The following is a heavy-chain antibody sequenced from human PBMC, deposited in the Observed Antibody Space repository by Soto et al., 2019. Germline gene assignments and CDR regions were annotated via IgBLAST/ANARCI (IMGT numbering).Heavy chain of an antibody. CDR2: IYWDDDK. Sequence: QITLKESGPPLVKPTQTLTLTCTFSGFSLSTSGVGVDWIRQPPGKALEWLALIYWDDDKRYSPSLKSRLTITKDTSKNQVVLTMTNMDPVDTATYYCARRSVQGDFHYWGQGTLVTVSS. V-gene: IGHV2-5*02. J-gene: IGHJ4*02. CDR3: ARRSVQGDFHY. CDR1: GFSLSTSGVG.